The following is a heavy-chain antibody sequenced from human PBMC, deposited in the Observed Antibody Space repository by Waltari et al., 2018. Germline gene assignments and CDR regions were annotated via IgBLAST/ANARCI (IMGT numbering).Heavy chain of an antibody. CDR2: IWYDGSNK. V-gene: IGHV3-33*06. CDR1: GFTFSSYG. J-gene: IGHJ2*01. Sequence: QVQLVESGGGVVQPGRSLRLSCAASGFTFSSYGMHWVRQAQGQGLEWVAVIWYDGSNKDHAESVKGRFTISRDNSKKPVVLQMDSRIAEDTAVYYCTKRYFDLWCRGTLVTVSA. CDR3: TKRYFDL.